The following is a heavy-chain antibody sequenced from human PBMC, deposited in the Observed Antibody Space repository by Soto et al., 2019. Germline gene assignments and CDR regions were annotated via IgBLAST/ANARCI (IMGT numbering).Heavy chain of an antibody. V-gene: IGHV3-30*03. Sequence: QVQLVESGGGVVQPGRSLRLSCAASGFTFSSYGMHWVRQAPGKGLEWVAVISYDGITKYYADSVKGRFTVSRDNSKNTLYLQVNSLRVEDTAMYYCARDFRGATDYWGQGTLVTVSS. CDR2: ISYDGITK. CDR3: ARDFRGATDY. J-gene: IGHJ4*02. CDR1: GFTFSSYG.